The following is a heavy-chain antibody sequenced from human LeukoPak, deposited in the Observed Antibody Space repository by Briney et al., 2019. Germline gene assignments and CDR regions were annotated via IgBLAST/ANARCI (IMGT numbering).Heavy chain of an antibody. CDR3: AKSLPRKTKLTVVVPAANPHFDY. Sequence: GGSLRLSCAASGFTFSSYAMSWVRQAPGKGLEWVSAISGSGGSTYYADSVKGRFTISRDNSKNTLYLQMNSLRAEDTAVYYCAKSLPRKTKLTVVVPAANPHFDYWGQGTLVTVSS. CDR2: ISGSGGST. J-gene: IGHJ4*02. V-gene: IGHV3-23*01. D-gene: IGHD2-2*01. CDR1: GFTFSSYA.